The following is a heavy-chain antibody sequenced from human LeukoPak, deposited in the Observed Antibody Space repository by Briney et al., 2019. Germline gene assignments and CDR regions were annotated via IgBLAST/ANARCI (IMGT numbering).Heavy chain of an antibody. V-gene: IGHV1-69*05. CDR1: GGTFSSYP. Sequence: ASVKVACKASGGTFSSYPISWVRQAPGQGLEWMGRIIPIFGTANYAQKFQGRVTITTDESTSTAYMELSSLRSEDTAVYYCARDRYCTNGVCYQYYWGQGTLVTVSS. CDR3: ARDRYCTNGVCYQYY. CDR2: IIPIFGTA. D-gene: IGHD2-8*01. J-gene: IGHJ4*02.